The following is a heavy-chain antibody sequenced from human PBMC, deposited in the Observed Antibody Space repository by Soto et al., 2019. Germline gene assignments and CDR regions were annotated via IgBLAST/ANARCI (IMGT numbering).Heavy chain of an antibody. CDR1: GGAFRSCA. CDR2: ISYDGSNK. CDR3: AKDRAYGDNYYYYGMDV. D-gene: IGHD4-17*01. J-gene: IGHJ6*02. Sequence: SWEACGGAFRSCARNWARQATGKGLEWVAVISYDGSNKYYADSVKGRFTISRDNSKNTLYLQMNSLRAEDTAVYYCAKDRAYGDNYYYYGMDVWGQGTTVTVSS. V-gene: IGHV3-30*04.